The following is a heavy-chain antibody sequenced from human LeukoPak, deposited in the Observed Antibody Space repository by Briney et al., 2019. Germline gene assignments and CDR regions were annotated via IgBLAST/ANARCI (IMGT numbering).Heavy chain of an antibody. CDR3: TRDRAHGTQDY. J-gene: IGHJ4*02. V-gene: IGHV4-39*07. CDR2: IYYSGRT. D-gene: IGHD1-26*01. Sequence: SETLSLTCTVSGGSFTDYFWGWIRQPPGKGLEWIGSIYYSGRTFYNPSLKNRVSILDTSKGLFSLNLDSVTAADTAVYFCTRDRAHGTQDYWGQGTLVTVS. CDR1: GGSFTDYF.